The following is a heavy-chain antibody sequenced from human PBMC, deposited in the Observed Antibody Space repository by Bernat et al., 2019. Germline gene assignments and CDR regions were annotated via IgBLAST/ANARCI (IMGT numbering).Heavy chain of an antibody. CDR1: GFTFSSYS. CDR3: AGGGYYGSGSAPGLDWFDP. CDR2: ISSSSSNI. D-gene: IGHD3-10*01. J-gene: IGHJ5*02. Sequence: EVQLVESGGGLVKPGGSLRLSCAASGFTFSSYSMNWVRQAPGKGLEWVSSISSSSSNIYYAESVKGRFTSSRDNAKNSLYLQMNSLRAEDTAVYYCAGGGYYGSGSAPGLDWFDPWGQGTLVTVSS. V-gene: IGHV3-21*01.